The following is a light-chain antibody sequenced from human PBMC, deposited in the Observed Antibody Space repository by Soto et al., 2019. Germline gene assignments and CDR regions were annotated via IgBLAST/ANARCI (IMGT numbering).Light chain of an antibody. V-gene: IGKV3-11*01. CDR3: QVRSNWPSLT. CDR1: QSVRNS. Sequence: EIVLTQSPATLPLSPGARATLSCRASQSVRNSLAWYQQKAGQAPRLLIYDASSRAAGIPARFSGSASGTDFTLTISSLEPEDFGIYYCQVRSNWPSLTFGGGTKVDIK. J-gene: IGKJ4*01. CDR2: DAS.